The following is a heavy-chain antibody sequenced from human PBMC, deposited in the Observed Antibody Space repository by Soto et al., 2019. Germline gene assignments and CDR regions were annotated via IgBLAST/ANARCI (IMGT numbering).Heavy chain of an antibody. D-gene: IGHD6-19*01. J-gene: IGHJ3*01. CDR3: VREGSGWYSRGSFDV. CDR1: GFTFSNYA. V-gene: IGHV3-23*01. CDR2: ISGSGGSA. Sequence: EVQLLESGGALVRPGGSLRLSCAASGFTFSNYAMTWVRQPPGMGLEWVSVISGSGGSADYADSVQGRFTISRDNSKNTLYLQMNILRAEDTAIYFSVREGSGWYSRGSFDVWGRGTMVTVSS.